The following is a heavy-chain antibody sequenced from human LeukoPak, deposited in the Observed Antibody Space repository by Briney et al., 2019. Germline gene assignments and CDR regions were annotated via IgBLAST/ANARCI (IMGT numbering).Heavy chain of an antibody. V-gene: IGHV4-4*07. J-gene: IGHJ5*02. Sequence: SETLSLTCTVSGGSISSYYWSWIRQPGGKGLEWIGRIYTSGSTNYNPSLKSRVTMSVDTSKNQFSLKLSSVTAADTAVYYCARDFRHEIFGGVIAWGQGTLVTVSS. CDR3: ARDFRHEIFGGVIA. D-gene: IGHD3-16*02. CDR2: IYTSGST. CDR1: GGSISSYY.